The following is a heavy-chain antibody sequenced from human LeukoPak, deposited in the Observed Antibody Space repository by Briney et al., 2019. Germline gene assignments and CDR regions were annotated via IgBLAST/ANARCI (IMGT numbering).Heavy chain of an antibody. V-gene: IGHV3-48*03. J-gene: IGHJ4*02. CDR3: ARGPSGYHNT. CDR1: GFTFSNYE. Sequence: GGSLRLSCAASGFTFSNYEMNWVRQVPGKGLEWVAYIVDSGNNKQYADSVRGRFTISRDNAKNTLYLQMNSLRAEDTAVYYCARGPSGYHNTGGQGTLVTVSS. CDR2: IVDSGNNK. D-gene: IGHD5-12*01.